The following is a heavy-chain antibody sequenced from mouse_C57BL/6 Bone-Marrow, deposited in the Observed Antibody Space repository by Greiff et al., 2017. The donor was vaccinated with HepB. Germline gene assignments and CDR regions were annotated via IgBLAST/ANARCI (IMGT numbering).Heavy chain of an antibody. V-gene: IGHV1-61*01. J-gene: IGHJ2*01. CDR3: AVELGRYY. D-gene: IGHD4-1*01. Sequence: QVQLKQPGAELVRPGSSVKLSCKASGYTFTSYWMDWVKQRPGQGLEWIGNIYPSDSETHYNQKFKDKATLTVDKSSSTAYMQLSSLTSEDSAVYYCAVELGRYYWGQGTTLTVSS. CDR1: GYTFTSYW. CDR2: IYPSDSET.